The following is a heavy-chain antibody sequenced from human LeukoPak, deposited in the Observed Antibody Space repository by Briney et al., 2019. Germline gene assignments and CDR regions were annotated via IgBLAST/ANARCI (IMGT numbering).Heavy chain of an antibody. Sequence: ASVKVSCKASGYTFTSYDINWVRQATGQGLEWMGWMNPNSGNTGYAQKFQGRVTMTRNTSISTAYMELSSLGSEDTAVYYCARSSPLYDFWSGYFLDAFDIWGQGTMVTVSS. D-gene: IGHD3-3*01. V-gene: IGHV1-8*01. J-gene: IGHJ3*02. CDR1: GYTFTSYD. CDR3: ARSSPLYDFWSGYFLDAFDI. CDR2: MNPNSGNT.